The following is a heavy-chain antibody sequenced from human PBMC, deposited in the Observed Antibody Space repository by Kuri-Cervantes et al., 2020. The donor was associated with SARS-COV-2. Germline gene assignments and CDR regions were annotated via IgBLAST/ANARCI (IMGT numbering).Heavy chain of an antibody. CDR3: AKGDLWFGESDAFDI. CDR2: ISGSGGST. Sequence: GESLKISCAASGFTFSSYAMSWVRQAPGKGLEWVSAISGSGGSTYYADSVKGRFTISRDNSKNTLYLQMNSLRAEDTAVYYCAKGDLWFGESDAFDIWGQGTMVTVSS. CDR1: GFTFSSYA. V-gene: IGHV3-23*01. J-gene: IGHJ3*02. D-gene: IGHD3-10*01.